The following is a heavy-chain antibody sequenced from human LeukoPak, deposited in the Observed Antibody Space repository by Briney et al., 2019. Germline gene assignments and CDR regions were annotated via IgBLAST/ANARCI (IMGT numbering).Heavy chain of an antibody. CDR2: ISSSISYI. Sequence: VGSLRLSCAASGFTFSSYSMNWVRQAPGKGLEWVSSISSSISYIYYADSVKGRFTISRDNSKNSLYLQMNSLRAEDTAVYYCARGYYDSSGYCDYWGQGTLVTVSS. CDR1: GFTFSSYS. D-gene: IGHD3-22*01. V-gene: IGHV3-21*01. J-gene: IGHJ4*02. CDR3: ARGYYDSSGYCDY.